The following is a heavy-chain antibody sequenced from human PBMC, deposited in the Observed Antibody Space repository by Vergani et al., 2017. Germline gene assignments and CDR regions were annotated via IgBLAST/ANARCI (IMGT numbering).Heavy chain of an antibody. CDR2: ISSSSSTI. CDR1: GFTFSSYS. CDR3: ARDGDGYTLPTGMDV. D-gene: IGHD5-24*01. J-gene: IGHJ6*02. V-gene: IGHV3-48*01. Sequence: EVQLVESGGGLVQPGGSLRLSCAASGFTFSSYSMNWVRQAPGKGLEWVSYISSSSSTIYYADSVKGRFTISRDNAKNSLYLQMNSLRAEDTAVYYCARDGDGYTLPTGMDVWGQGTTVTVSS.